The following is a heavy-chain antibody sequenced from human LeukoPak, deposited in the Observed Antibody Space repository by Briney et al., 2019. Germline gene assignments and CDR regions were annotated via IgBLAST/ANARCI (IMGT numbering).Heavy chain of an antibody. CDR3: ARETFYYYDSSDYYGIFDY. D-gene: IGHD3-22*01. Sequence: PGGSLRLSCAASGFTFSSYAMSWVRQAPGKGLEWVSAISGSGGSTYYADSVKGRFTISRDNSKSTLYLQMNSLRAEDTAVYYCARETFYYYDSSDYYGIFDYWGQGTLVTVSS. CDR1: GFTFSSYA. CDR2: ISGSGGST. V-gene: IGHV3-23*01. J-gene: IGHJ4*02.